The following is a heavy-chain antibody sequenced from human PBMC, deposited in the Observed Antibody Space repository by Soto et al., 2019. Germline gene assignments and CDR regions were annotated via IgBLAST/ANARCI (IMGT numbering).Heavy chain of an antibody. CDR1: GGSISSSSYY. V-gene: IGHV4-39*01. J-gene: IGHJ4*02. D-gene: IGHD6-19*01. Sequence: SETLSLTCTVSGGSISSSSYYWGWIRQPPGKGLEWIGSIYYSGSTYYNPSLKSRVTISVDTSKNQFSLKLSSVTAADTAVYYCARDSSGWNYYFDYWGQGTLVTVSS. CDR2: IYYSGST. CDR3: ARDSSGWNYYFDY.